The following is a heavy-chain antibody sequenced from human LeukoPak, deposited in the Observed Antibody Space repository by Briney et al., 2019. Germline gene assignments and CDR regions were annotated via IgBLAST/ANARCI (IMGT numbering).Heavy chain of an antibody. CDR3: ASNPTTLYAFDI. V-gene: IGHV4-34*01. CDR2: INHSGST. J-gene: IGHJ3*02. CDR1: GGSFSGYY. D-gene: IGHD4-11*01. Sequence: SETLSLTCAVYGGSFSGYYWSWIRQPPGKGLEWIGEINHSGSTNYNPSLKSRVTISVDTSKNQFSLKLSSVTAADTAVYYCASNPTTLYAFDIWGQGTMVTVSS.